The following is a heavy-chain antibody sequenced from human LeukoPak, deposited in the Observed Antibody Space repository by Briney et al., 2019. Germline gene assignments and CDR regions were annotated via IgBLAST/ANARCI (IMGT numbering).Heavy chain of an antibody. Sequence: PLETLSLTCAVYGGSFNGYYWSWIRRPPGRGLEWIGEINHSGSTNYNPSLKSRVTISVDTSKNQFSLKLSSVTAADTAVYYCARVHWFRKWFDPWGQGTLVTVSS. V-gene: IGHV4-34*01. D-gene: IGHD1-14*01. CDR3: ARVHWFRKWFDP. CDR1: GGSFNGYY. J-gene: IGHJ5*02. CDR2: INHSGST.